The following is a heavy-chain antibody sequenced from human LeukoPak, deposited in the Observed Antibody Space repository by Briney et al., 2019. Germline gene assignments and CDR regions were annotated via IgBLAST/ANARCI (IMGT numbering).Heavy chain of an antibody. D-gene: IGHD1-26*01. J-gene: IGHJ4*02. V-gene: IGHV3-21*03. CDR1: GFTFSSYS. CDR2: ISSSSSYI. CDR3: TRDQVGATTGGFDY. Sequence: GGSLRLSCAASGFTFSSYSMNWVRQAPGKGLEWVSSISSSSSYIYYADSVKGRFTISRDNAKNSLYLQMNSLKTEDTAVYYCTRDQVGATTGGFDYWGQGTLVTVSS.